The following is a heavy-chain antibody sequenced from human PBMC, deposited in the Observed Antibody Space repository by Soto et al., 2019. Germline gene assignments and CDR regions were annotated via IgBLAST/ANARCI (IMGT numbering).Heavy chain of an antibody. V-gene: IGHV3-30*03. CDR3: VGEVASGY. J-gene: IGHJ4*02. CDR2: ISRDGSTM. CDR1: GVTLSNFG. D-gene: IGHD2-21*01. Sequence: QVQLVESGGGVVQPGRSLRLSCAGSGVTLSNFGMHWVRQAPGKGLEWVAVISRDGSTMFYADSVKGRFTISRDSSRNTMYLQMNSLRAEDTAVYHCVGEVASGYWGQGTLVTVSS.